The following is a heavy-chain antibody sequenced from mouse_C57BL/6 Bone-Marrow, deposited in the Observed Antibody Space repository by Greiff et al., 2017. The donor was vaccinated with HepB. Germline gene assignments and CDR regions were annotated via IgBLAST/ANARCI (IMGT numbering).Heavy chain of an antibody. CDR2: IHHNSGST. Sequence: QVQLQQPGAELVKPGASVKLSCKATGYTFTSYWMHWVKQRPGQGLEWIGMIHHNSGSTNYNEKFKSKATLTVDKSSSTAYMQLSSLTSDDSAVYYCARGALLFFAYWGQGTLVTVSA. CDR3: ARGALLFFAY. J-gene: IGHJ3*01. D-gene: IGHD2-1*01. V-gene: IGHV1-64*01. CDR1: GYTFTSYW.